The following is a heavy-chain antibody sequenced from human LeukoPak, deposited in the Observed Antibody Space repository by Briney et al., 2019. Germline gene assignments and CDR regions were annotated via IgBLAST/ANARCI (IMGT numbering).Heavy chain of an antibody. J-gene: IGHJ4*02. CDR3: ARGAIPPGIAAAGTFDY. CDR1: GGSISSGSYY. V-gene: IGHV4-61*02. CDR2: IYTSGST. Sequence: SQTLSLTCTVSGGSISSGSYYWSWIRQPAGKGLEWIGRIYTSGSTNYNPSLKSRVTISVDTSKNQFSLKLSSVTAADTAVYYCARGAIPPGIAAAGTFDYWGQGTLVTVSS. D-gene: IGHD6-13*01.